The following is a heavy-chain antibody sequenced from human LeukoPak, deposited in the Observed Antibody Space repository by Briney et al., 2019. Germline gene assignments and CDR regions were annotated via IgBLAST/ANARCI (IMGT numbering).Heavy chain of an antibody. CDR3: ASRGLIAAAGSDWFDP. Sequence: GGSLRLSCAASGFTFSSYTMNWVRQAPGKGLEWVSGISASGGSTYYADSVKGRFTISRDNSRKTLYLQMNSLRAEDTAVYYCASRGLIAAAGSDWFDPWGQGTLVTVSS. CDR2: ISASGGST. CDR1: GFTFSSYT. J-gene: IGHJ5*02. D-gene: IGHD6-13*01. V-gene: IGHV3-23*01.